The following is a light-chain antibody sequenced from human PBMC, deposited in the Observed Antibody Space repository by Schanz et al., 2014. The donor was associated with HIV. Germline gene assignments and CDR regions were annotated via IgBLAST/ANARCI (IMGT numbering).Light chain of an antibody. V-gene: IGLV2-8*01. CDR2: EVS. CDR1: SSDVGGYNY. J-gene: IGLJ2*01. CDR3: SSHTTSSTLV. Sequence: QSALTQPPSASGSPGQSVTISCTGTSSDVGGYNYVSWYQQHPGKAPKLMIYEVSKRPSGVPDRFSGSKSGNTASLTVSGLQADDEADYFCSSHTTSSTLVFGGGTKLTVL.